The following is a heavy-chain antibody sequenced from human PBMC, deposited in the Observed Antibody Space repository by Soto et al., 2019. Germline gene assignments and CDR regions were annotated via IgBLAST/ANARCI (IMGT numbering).Heavy chain of an antibody. Sequence: GGSLRLSCAASGFIFSSYSMNWVRQAPGKGLEWLASIGSGSSHIYYADSVKGRFTISRDNAKKTLYLQMNSVRDEDTAVYYCARDFGYSYGPGGYWGQGTLVTVSS. D-gene: IGHD5-18*01. V-gene: IGHV3-21*01. J-gene: IGHJ4*02. CDR3: ARDFGYSYGPGGY. CDR2: IGSGSSHI. CDR1: GFIFSSYS.